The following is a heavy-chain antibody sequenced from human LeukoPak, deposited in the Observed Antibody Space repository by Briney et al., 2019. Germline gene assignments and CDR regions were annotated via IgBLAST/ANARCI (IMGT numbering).Heavy chain of an antibody. CDR3: ARDIAVAGTHDAFDI. Sequence: PGGSLRLSCAASGFTFSSYSMNWVRQAPGKGLEWVSSISSSSSYIYYADSVKGRFTISRDNAKNSLYLQMNSLRAEDTAVYYCARDIAVAGTHDAFDIWGQGTMVTVPS. CDR2: ISSSSSYI. CDR1: GFTFSSYS. J-gene: IGHJ3*02. D-gene: IGHD6-19*01. V-gene: IGHV3-21*01.